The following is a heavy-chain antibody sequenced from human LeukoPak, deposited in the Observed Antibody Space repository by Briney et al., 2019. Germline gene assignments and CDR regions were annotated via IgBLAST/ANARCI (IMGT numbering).Heavy chain of an antibody. D-gene: IGHD2-21*01. V-gene: IGHV4-39*07. J-gene: IGHJ4*02. CDR1: GGSISSSSYY. Sequence: PSETLSLTCTVSGGSISSSSYYWGWIRQPPGKGLEWIGSIYYSGSTYYNPSLKSRVTISVDTSKNQFSLKLSSVTAADTAVYYCARVIGRNFDYWGQGTLVTVSS. CDR2: IYYSGST. CDR3: ARVIGRNFDY.